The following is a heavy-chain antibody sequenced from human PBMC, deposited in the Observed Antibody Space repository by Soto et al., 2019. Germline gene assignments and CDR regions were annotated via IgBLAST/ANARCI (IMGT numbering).Heavy chain of an antibody. D-gene: IGHD6-19*01. CDR2: IYYGGST. CDR1: DSADIGDNR. CDR3: TRIAVAGKGSIDP. V-gene: IGHV4-4*02. Sequence: SGTVCQTCTYADSADIGDNRWSRNRQPPGKGLEWIGEIYYGGSTNYNPSLKSRVSISVDKPRNQFSLKLTSVTAADTAVYSCTRIAVAGKGSIDPWGPGTLVTVS. J-gene: IGHJ5*02.